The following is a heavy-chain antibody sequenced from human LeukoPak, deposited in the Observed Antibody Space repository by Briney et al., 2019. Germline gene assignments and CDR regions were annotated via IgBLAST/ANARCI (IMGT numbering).Heavy chain of an antibody. CDR3: ARDFGNTSPPGY. CDR2: INPSGAGT. Sequence: ASVKVSCKASGYTFTNYYMHWVRQAPGQGLEWMGIINPSGAGTSYAQKFQSRVTMTRDTPTSTVYMGLSSLRSEDTAVYYCARDFGNTSPPGYWGQGTLVTVSS. J-gene: IGHJ4*02. D-gene: IGHD2-2*01. V-gene: IGHV1-46*01. CDR1: GYTFTNYY.